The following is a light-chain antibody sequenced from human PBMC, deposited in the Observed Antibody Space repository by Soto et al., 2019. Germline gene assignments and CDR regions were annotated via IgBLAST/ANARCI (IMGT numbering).Light chain of an antibody. CDR2: DVS. CDR3: SSYTSILYV. CDR1: SSDVGGYNY. J-gene: IGLJ1*01. V-gene: IGLV2-14*01. Sequence: QSVLTQPASVSGSPGQSSTITCTGTSSDVGGYNYVSWYQQHPGKAPKLMIYDVSNRPSGVSNRFSGSKSGNTASLTISGLQAEDEADYYCSSYTSILYVFGTGTKVTVL.